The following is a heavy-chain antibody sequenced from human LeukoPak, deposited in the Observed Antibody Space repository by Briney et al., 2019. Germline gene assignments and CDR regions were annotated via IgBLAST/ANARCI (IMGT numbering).Heavy chain of an antibody. V-gene: IGHV3-21*01. J-gene: IGHJ4*02. CDR1: GFTLSSYS. CDR3: ATDYYCSGGSCYPPD. D-gene: IGHD2-15*01. Sequence: GGSLRLSCAASGFTLSSYSMNWVRQAPGKGLEWVSSISSGNSYISYADSVKGRFTISRDNAKNSLYLQMNSLRAEDTAVYYCATDYYCSGGSCYPPDWGQGTLVTVSS. CDR2: ISSGNSYI.